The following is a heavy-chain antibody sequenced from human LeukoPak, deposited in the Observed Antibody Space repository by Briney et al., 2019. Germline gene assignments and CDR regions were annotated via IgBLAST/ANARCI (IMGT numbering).Heavy chain of an antibody. CDR1: GFTFSSYA. J-gene: IGHJ6*03. CDR3: ARDSSPPILLWFGELLRGYMDV. CDR2: ISYDGSNK. D-gene: IGHD3-10*01. V-gene: IGHV3-30*04. Sequence: GSLRLSCAASGFTFSSYAMHWVRQAPGKGLEWVAVISYDGSNKYYADSVKGRFTISRDNSKNTLYLQMNSLRAEDTAVYYCARDSSPPILLWFGELLRGYMDVWGKGTTVTVSS.